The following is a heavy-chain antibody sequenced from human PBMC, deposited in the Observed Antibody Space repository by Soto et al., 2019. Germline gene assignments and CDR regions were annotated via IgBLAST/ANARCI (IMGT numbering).Heavy chain of an antibody. CDR3: HGYGY. V-gene: IGHV3-53*01. Sequence: EVQVVESGGGLIQPGGSLRLSCAFAGFTITINYMSWVRQAPGKGLEWVSVIYSGGTIYYADSVKGRFTISRDTSKNTLYLQMNSLRGEDTAVYYCHGYGYWGQGTLVTVSS. CDR2: IYSGGTI. D-gene: IGHD5-12*01. CDR1: GFTITINY. J-gene: IGHJ4*02.